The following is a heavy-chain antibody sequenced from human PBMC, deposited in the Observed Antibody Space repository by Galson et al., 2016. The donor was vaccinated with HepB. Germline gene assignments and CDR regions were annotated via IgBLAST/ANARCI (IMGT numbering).Heavy chain of an antibody. CDR3: GSGPLAAILIDY. CDR1: GHPLNDLS. D-gene: IGHD5-18*01. J-gene: IGHJ4*02. V-gene: IGHV1-24*01. Sequence: SVKVSCKVSGHPLNDLSMHWLRHTPAKGLEWMGNFDPEDGEAIYAQRFQGRVTMTEDTSTDTAYMTLSSLTSEDTAVYYCGSGPLAAILIDYWGQGTLVTVSS. CDR2: FDPEDGEA.